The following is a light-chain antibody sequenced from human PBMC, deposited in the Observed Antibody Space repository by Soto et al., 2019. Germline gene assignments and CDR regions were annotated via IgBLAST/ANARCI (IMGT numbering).Light chain of an antibody. CDR3: QHYGGLWT. J-gene: IGKJ1*01. CDR2: DAS. V-gene: IGKV1-5*01. Sequence: DIQMTQSPSTLSASVGDRVTITCRASQSITNRLAWYQQKPGKAPKVLIYDASNLQSGVPSRFSGSGFGTEFILTISRLQPDDFASYSCQHYGGLWTFGQGTKVDIK. CDR1: QSITNR.